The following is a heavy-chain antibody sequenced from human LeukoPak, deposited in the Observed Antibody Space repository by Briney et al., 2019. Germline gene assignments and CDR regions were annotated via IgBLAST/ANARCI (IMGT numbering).Heavy chain of an antibody. V-gene: IGHV3-48*02. CDR2: ISSSSSTI. CDR1: GFTFSSYS. J-gene: IGHJ4*02. Sequence: PGGSLRLSCAASGFTFSSYSMNWVRQAPGKGLEWVSYISSSSSTIYYADSVKSRFTISRDNAKNSLYLQMNSLRDEDTAVYYCARDTSYYYDSSGSDYWGQGTLVTVSS. D-gene: IGHD3-22*01. CDR3: ARDTSYYYDSSGSDY.